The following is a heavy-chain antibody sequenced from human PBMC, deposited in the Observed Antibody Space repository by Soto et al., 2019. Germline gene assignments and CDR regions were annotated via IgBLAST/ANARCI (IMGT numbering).Heavy chain of an antibody. CDR3: ATAPNWVIDY. CDR1: GFTFSSYE. V-gene: IGHV3-48*03. J-gene: IGHJ4*02. D-gene: IGHD7-27*01. Sequence: TGGSLRLSCAASGFTFSSYEMNWVRQAPGKGLEWVSHISSSGSTIYYADSVRGRFTISRDNAKNSLYLEMNSLRAEDTAVDYCATAPNWVIDYWGQGTLVTVSS. CDR2: ISSSGSTI.